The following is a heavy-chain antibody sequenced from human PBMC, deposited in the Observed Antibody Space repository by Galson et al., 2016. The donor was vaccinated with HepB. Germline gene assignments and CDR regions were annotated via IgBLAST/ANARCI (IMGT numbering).Heavy chain of an antibody. CDR3: ARVNGTGWPVFDN. D-gene: IGHD6-19*01. Sequence: SLRLSCAASGFTFSNYGMHWVRQAPGKGLEWVAVIWFDGSIQYYADSVKGRFTISRDNSNNMLSLQMDSLRGEDTAIYYRARVNGTGWPVFDNWGQGTLVTVSS. J-gene: IGHJ4*02. CDR1: GFTFSNYG. CDR2: IWFDGSIQ. V-gene: IGHV3-33*01.